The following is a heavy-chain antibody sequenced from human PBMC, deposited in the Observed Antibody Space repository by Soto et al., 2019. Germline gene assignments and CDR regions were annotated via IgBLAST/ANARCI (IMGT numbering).Heavy chain of an antibody. D-gene: IGHD3-22*01. V-gene: IGHV4-31*03. CDR1: GGSIISGGYY. CDR2: IYYSGST. CDR3: ARITMIAGDHGAPFDP. Sequence: SDPQSLTCTVAGGSIISGGYYWSWIRQHPWNGLEWIGYIYYSGSTYYNPSLKSRVTISVDTSKNQFSLKLSSVTAADTAVYYCARITMIAGDHGAPFDPWGQGTLVTVSS. J-gene: IGHJ5*02.